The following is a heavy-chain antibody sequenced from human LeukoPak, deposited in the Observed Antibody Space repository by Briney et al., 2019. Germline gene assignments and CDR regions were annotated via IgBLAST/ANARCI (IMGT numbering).Heavy chain of an antibody. CDR2: ISYSGYT. J-gene: IGHJ4*02. CDR1: GGSIRSYY. CDR3: ARGRNDNGGMFFDS. D-gene: IGHD4-23*01. V-gene: IGHV4-59*01. Sequence: SDTLSLTCTVSGGSIRSYYWSWIRQAPGKGLEWVGFISYSGYTSYSPSLKSRVAISVDTSKSQVSLRLSSMTAADTAIYYCARGRNDNGGMFFDSWAQGTLVTVSS.